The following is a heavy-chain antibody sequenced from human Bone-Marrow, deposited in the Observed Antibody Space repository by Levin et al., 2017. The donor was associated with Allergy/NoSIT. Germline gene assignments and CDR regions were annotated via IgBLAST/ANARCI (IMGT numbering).Heavy chain of an antibody. V-gene: IGHV1-3*01. CDR3: ARDLSPYCNNTSCPYNWFDP. Sequence: ASVKVSCKASAYTFTSYAIHWVRQAPGQRLEWMGWINAGSGITKYSQNFQGRVTITRDTSASTAYMDLSSLVSDDTAVYYCARDLSPYCNNTSCPYNWFDPWGQGTLVTVSS. CDR1: AYTFTSYA. J-gene: IGHJ5*02. D-gene: IGHD2-2*01. CDR2: INAGSGIT.